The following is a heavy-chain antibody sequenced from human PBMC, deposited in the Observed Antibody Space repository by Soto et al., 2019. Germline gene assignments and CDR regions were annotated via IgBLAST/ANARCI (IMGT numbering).Heavy chain of an antibody. J-gene: IGHJ6*02. V-gene: IGHV1-18*01. Sequence: QVQLVQSGAEVMTPGASVKVSCKASGYTFSNFGLSWVRQAPGQGLEWMGWISGYNGNTNSAEKFQGRVTMTTDTSTSTADMEVRSLTSDATAVYYCARDKGYGFGWSSSSGMDVWVQGTTVTVSS. D-gene: IGHD5-18*01. CDR3: ARDKGYGFGWSSSSGMDV. CDR2: ISGYNGNT. CDR1: GYTFSNFG.